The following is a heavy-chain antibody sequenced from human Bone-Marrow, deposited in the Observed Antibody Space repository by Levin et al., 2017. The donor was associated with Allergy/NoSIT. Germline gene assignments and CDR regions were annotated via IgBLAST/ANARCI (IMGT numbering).Heavy chain of an antibody. CDR3: ARTVNLLQDAFDI. Sequence: GGSLRLSCAASGFTFSTYAMSWVRQAPGKGLEWVSAITTSGGGTWYADSVKGRFTISRDNSKHTLYLQMNSLRAEDTAIYYCARTVNLLQDAFDIWGQGTMVTVSS. CDR1: GFTFSTYA. D-gene: IGHD4-17*01. J-gene: IGHJ3*02. CDR2: ITTSGGGT. V-gene: IGHV3-23*01.